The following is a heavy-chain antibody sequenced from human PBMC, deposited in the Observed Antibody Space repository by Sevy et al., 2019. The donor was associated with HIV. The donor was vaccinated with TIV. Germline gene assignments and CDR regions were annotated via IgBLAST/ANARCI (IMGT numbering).Heavy chain of an antibody. CDR2: TYYRSKWYN. J-gene: IGHJ3*02. CDR1: GDSVSSNSPA. Sequence: KQSQTLSLTCAISGDSVSSNSPAWNWIRQSPSRGLEWLGRTYYRSKWYNDYAVSVKSRITINPDTSKNQFSLQLNPVTPEDTAVYYCARGWLRSGFDIWGQGTMVTVSS. D-gene: IGHD5-12*01. CDR3: ARGWLRSGFDI. V-gene: IGHV6-1*01.